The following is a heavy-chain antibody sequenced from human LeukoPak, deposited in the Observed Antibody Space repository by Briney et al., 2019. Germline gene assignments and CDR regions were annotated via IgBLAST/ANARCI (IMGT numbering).Heavy chain of an antibody. J-gene: IGHJ3*02. CDR3: ARSDTPNDAFDI. CDR2: IYTSGST. Sequence: SETLSFTCTVSGGSISSYYWSWIRQPPGKGLEWIGYIYTSGSTNYNPSLKSRVIISVDTSKNQFSLKLSSVTAADTAVYYCARSDTPNDAFDIWGQGTMVTVSS. CDR1: GGSISSYY. V-gene: IGHV4-4*09. D-gene: IGHD2-15*01.